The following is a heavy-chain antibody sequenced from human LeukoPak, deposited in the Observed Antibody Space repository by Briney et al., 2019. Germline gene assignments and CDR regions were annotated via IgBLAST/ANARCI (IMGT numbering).Heavy chain of an antibody. CDR2: ISYDGSNK. Sequence: SGRSLRLSCAASGFTFSSYAMHWVRQAPGKGLAWVAVISYDGSNKYYADSVKGRFTISRDNSKNTLYLQMNSLRAEDTAVYYCARVPHGHYKNWYFDLWGRGTLVTVSS. CDR3: ARVPHGHYKNWYFDL. V-gene: IGHV3-30-3*01. CDR1: GFTFSSYA. D-gene: IGHD4-17*01. J-gene: IGHJ2*01.